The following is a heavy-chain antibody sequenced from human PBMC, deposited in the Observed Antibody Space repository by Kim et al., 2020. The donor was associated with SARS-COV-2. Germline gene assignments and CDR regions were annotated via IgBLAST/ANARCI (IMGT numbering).Heavy chain of an antibody. CDR2: ISSSGSTI. CDR1: GFTFSDYY. J-gene: IGHJ3*02. Sequence: GGSLRLSCAASGFTFSDYYMSWIRQAPGKGLEWVSYISSSGSTIYYADSVKGRFTISRDNAKNSLYLQMNSLRAEDTAVYYCARDLGPDTAMVIVLGPYDAFDIWGQGTMVTVSS. V-gene: IGHV3-11*01. CDR3: ARDLGPDTAMVIVLGPYDAFDI. D-gene: IGHD5-18*01.